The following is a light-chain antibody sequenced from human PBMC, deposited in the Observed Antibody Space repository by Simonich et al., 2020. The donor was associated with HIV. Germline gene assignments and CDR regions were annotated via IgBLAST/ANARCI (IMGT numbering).Light chain of an antibody. CDR1: QSVLYSSNNKNY. CDR2: WAS. V-gene: IGKV4-1*01. J-gene: IGKJ4*01. Sequence: DIVMTQSPDSLAVSLGERATINCKSSQSVLYSSNNKNYLAWYQQKPGQPPKLHIYWASTRESGVPDRFSGSGSGTDFTLIISSLQAEDVAVYYCQQYYSTPLTFGGGTKVEIK. CDR3: QQYYSTPLT.